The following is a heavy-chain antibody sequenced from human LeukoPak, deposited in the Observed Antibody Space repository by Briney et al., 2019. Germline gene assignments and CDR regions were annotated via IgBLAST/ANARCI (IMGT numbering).Heavy chain of an antibody. V-gene: IGHV4-59*12. CDR1: GASLNDYY. J-gene: IGHJ4*02. CDR3: ASGAADGYNFGFDY. D-gene: IGHD5-24*01. CDR2: IHSSGSA. Sequence: SETLSLTCTVSGASLNDYYWSWIRQPPGKALEWIGFIHSSGSANSNPSLTSRVTISVDTSKNQFSLNLRSLTAADTAVYFCASGAADGYNFGFDYWGQGTLAAVSS.